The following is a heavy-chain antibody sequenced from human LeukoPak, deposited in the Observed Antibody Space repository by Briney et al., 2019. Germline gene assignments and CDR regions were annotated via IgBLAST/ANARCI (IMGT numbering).Heavy chain of an antibody. D-gene: IGHD5-18*01. Sequence: GESLKISCQGSGYSFTNYWIGWVRPMPGKGLEWMGIIYPGDSHIRYSPSFQDQVTISADKSINTAYLQWSSLKASDTAMYYCARGPYSYASSATLGSYNWFDPWGQGTLVTVSS. CDR1: GYSFTNYW. CDR3: ARGPYSYASSATLGSYNWFDP. CDR2: IYPGDSHI. V-gene: IGHV5-51*01. J-gene: IGHJ5*02.